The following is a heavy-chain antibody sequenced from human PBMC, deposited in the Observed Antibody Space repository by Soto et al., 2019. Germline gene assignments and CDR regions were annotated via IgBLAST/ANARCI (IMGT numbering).Heavy chain of an antibody. V-gene: IGHV4-4*02. J-gene: IGHJ5*02. CDR1: GGSFTSNNW. CDR2: IHSSGST. D-gene: IGHD6-13*01. CDR3: ARDQGVAAAGITWFDP. Sequence: PSETLSLTCAFSGGSFTSNNWWTWVRQPAGKGLEWIGHIHSSGSTNYNPSLKSRVTMSVDTSKNQFSLRLMSLTAADTAVYYCARDQGVAAAGITWFDPWGQGSLVTVSS.